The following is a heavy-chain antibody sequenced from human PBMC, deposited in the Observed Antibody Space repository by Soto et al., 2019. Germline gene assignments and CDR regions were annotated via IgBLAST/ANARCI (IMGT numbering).Heavy chain of an antibody. Sequence: SETLSLTCSVSGGSINSSSYFWVCVRQPPGKGLEWIGTIYFTGNASYTPSLTSRITLTSDTSKSEFPLRLNSVTAAETAVSYCAGQTFTSASASYGRSNWFDPWGAGTLVTVTS. CDR2: IYFTGNA. V-gene: IGHV4-39*01. CDR1: GGSINSSSYF. D-gene: IGHD3-10*01. CDR3: AGQTFTSASASYGRSNWFDP. J-gene: IGHJ5*02.